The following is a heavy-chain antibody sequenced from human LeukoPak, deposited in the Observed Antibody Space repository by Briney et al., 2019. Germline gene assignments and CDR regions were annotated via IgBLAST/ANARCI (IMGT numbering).Heavy chain of an antibody. CDR1: GFTFTSYW. Sequence: PGGSLRLSCAASGFTFTSYWMSWVRQAPGKGLEWVAHIKSDGSDKYYVDSVKGRFTISRDNAKNSLYLPMNSLRAEDTAIYYCARNSRYSFDIWGQGTMVTVSS. D-gene: IGHD4-11*01. CDR2: IKSDGSDK. CDR3: ARNSRYSFDI. J-gene: IGHJ3*02. V-gene: IGHV3-7*01.